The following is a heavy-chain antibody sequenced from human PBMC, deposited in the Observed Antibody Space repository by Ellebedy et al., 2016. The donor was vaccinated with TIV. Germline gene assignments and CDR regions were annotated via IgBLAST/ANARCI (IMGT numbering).Heavy chain of an antibody. Sequence: ASVKVSCXASGYTFTSFGLSWVRQAPGQGLEWMGWISAYNGDINYAQNFQGRVAMTTDTATSTVYVDLRSLRSGDTAVYYCARVSVDVVIGYHYFYMDIWGKGTTVTVSS. CDR2: ISAYNGDI. CDR1: GYTFTSFG. CDR3: ARVSVDVVIGYHYFYMDI. V-gene: IGHV1-18*01. J-gene: IGHJ6*03. D-gene: IGHD6-6*01.